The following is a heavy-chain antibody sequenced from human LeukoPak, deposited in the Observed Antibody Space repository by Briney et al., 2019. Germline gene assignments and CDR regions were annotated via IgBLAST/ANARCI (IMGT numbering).Heavy chain of an antibody. Sequence: SSETLSLTCTVSGGSISSSSYYWGWIRQPPGKGLEWIGSIYYSGSTYYNPSLKSRVTISVDTSKNQFSLKLSTVTAADTAVYYCARNDGLRYSRYYYYYMDVWGKGTTVTVSS. D-gene: IGHD3-9*01. CDR3: ARNDGLRYSRYYYYYMDV. J-gene: IGHJ6*03. V-gene: IGHV4-39*01. CDR2: IYYSGST. CDR1: GGSISSSSYY.